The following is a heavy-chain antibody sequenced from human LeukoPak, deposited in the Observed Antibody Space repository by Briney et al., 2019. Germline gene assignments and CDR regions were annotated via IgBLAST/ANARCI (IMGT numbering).Heavy chain of an antibody. CDR2: IKQDETEK. D-gene: IGHD5-18*01. V-gene: IGHV3-7*01. CDR1: GFNLSSYW. CDR3: GRASVEGMVMDY. Sequence: PGGSLRLSCGASGFNLSSYWMSCVRQATGEARVGVANIKQDETEKQHVDSVKGRYTICRDHAKISLYLQMNSLSGEDRAVFCGGRASVEGMVMDYWGQGTLVTVSS. J-gene: IGHJ4*02.